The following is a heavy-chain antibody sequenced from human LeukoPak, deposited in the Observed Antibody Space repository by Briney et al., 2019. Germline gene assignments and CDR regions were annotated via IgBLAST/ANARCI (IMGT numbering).Heavy chain of an antibody. Sequence: GGSLRLSWAASGFTFSSYAMHWVRQAPVKGLEWVAVISYDGSNKYYADSVKGRFTISRDNSKNTLYLQMNSLRAEDTAVYYCARNYYDSSGYSAGALDYWGQGTLVTVSS. J-gene: IGHJ4*02. V-gene: IGHV3-30-3*01. D-gene: IGHD3-22*01. CDR1: GFTFSSYA. CDR3: ARNYYDSSGYSAGALDY. CDR2: ISYDGSNK.